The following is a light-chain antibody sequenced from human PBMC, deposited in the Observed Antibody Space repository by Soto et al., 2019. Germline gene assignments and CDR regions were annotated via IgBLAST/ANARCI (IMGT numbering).Light chain of an antibody. CDR2: EVS. CDR1: SSDIGAYQY. V-gene: IGLV2-14*01. J-gene: IGLJ2*01. CDR3: SSFTTSGTLE. Sequence: QSVLTQPASVSGSPGQSITISCTGTSSDIGAYQYVCWYQHHPGKAPKLMIYEVSNRPSGLSDRFSGSKSGNTASLTISGLRAEDEADYYCSSFTTSGTLEFGGGTKLTVL.